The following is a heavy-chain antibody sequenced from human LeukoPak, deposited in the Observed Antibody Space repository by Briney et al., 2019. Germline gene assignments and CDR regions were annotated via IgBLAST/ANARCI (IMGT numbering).Heavy chain of an antibody. V-gene: IGHV7-4-1*02. CDR2: INTKTRNP. Sequence: GASVKVSCKASGYTFTNYAMNWVRQAPGQGLEWMGWINTKTRNPTYAQGFTGRFVFSLDTSVSTTYLQISSLKTEDTAVYYCARPLSIDGFAFDIWGQGTMVTVSS. CDR3: ARPLSIDGFAFDI. CDR1: GYTFTNYA. D-gene: IGHD2/OR15-2a*01. J-gene: IGHJ3*02.